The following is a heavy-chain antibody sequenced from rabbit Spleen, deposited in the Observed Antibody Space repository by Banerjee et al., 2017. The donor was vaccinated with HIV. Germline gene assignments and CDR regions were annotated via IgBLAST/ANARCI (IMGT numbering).Heavy chain of an antibody. Sequence: QEQLVESGGDLVQPEGSLTLTCKASGFSFSSGAMCWVRRAPGKGLELIGCIYNGDGSTYYASWVNGRFTLSSHNAQNTLYLELNSLTAADTAPYFCVREVAARFDLWGQGTLVTVS. CDR1: GFSFSSGA. J-gene: IGHJ4*01. D-gene: IGHD4-1*01. CDR2: IYNGDGST. V-gene: IGHV1S47*01. CDR3: VREVAARFDL.